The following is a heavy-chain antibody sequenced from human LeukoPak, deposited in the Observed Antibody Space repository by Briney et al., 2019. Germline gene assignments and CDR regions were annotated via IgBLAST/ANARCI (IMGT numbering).Heavy chain of an antibody. CDR3: ARGAPRDSNFDY. D-gene: IGHD2-21*02. J-gene: IGHJ4*02. CDR2: IYYSGST. CDR1: GDSISSSSSY. V-gene: IGHV4-39*07. Sequence: SETLSLTCTVSGDSISSSSSYWGWIRQPPGKGLEWIGSIYYSGSTYYNPSLKSRVTISVDTSKNQFSLKLSSVTAADTAVYYCARGAPRDSNFDYWGQGTLVTVSS.